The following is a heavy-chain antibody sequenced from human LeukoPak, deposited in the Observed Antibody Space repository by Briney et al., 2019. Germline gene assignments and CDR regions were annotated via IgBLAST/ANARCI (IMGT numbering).Heavy chain of an antibody. CDR3: ARGRCTGGNCYFQYFHD. CDR1: GFTFTSYG. D-gene: IGHD2-15*01. CDR2: ISGSGGST. Sequence: GGTLRLSCAASGFTFTSYGMSWVRQAPGKGLEWVSAISGSGGSTYYADSVKGRFTISTDNSKNTLYLQMNSLRAEDTAVYYCARGRCTGGNCYFQYFHDWGQGTLVTVSS. J-gene: IGHJ1*01. V-gene: IGHV3-23*01.